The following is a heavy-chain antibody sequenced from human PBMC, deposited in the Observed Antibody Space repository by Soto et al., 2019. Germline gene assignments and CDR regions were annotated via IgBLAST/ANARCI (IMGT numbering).Heavy chain of an antibody. CDR1: GFTFSSYA. Sequence: GGSLRLSCAASGFTFSSYAMSWVRQAPGKGLEWVSAISGSGGSTYYADSVKGRFTISRDNSKNTPYLQMNSLRAEDTAVYYCATDTNLGGLTGGYYYGMDVRGQGTTVTVSS. J-gene: IGHJ6*02. CDR2: ISGSGGST. V-gene: IGHV3-23*01. D-gene: IGHD3-16*01. CDR3: ATDTNLGGLTGGYYYGMDV.